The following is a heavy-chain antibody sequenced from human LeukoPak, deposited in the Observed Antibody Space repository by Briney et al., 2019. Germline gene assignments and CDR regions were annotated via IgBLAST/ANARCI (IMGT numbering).Heavy chain of an antibody. V-gene: IGHV4-59*01. D-gene: IGHD3-10*01. CDR2: IYYSGST. J-gene: IGHJ4*02. CDR1: GGSISSYY. Sequence: PSETLSLTCTVSGGSISSYYWSWIRQPPGKGLEWIGYIYYSGSTNYNPSLKSRVTISVDTSKNQFSLKLSSVTAADTAVYYCARARVLWFGELPFDYWGQGTLVTVSS. CDR3: ARARVLWFGELPFDY.